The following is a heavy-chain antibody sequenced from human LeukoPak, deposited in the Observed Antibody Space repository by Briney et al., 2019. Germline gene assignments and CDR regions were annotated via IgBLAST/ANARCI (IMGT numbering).Heavy chain of an antibody. CDR3: RYYYYYGMDV. Sequence: SETLSLTCAVYGGSFSGYYWSWIRQPPGKGLEWIGEINHSGSTNYNPSLKSRVTISVDTSKNQFSQKLSSVTAADTAVYYCRYYYYYGMDVWGQGTTVTVSS. V-gene: IGHV4-34*01. CDR2: INHSGST. CDR1: GGSFSGYY. J-gene: IGHJ6*02.